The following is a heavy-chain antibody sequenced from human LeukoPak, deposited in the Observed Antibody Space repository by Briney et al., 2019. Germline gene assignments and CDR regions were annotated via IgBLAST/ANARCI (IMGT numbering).Heavy chain of an antibody. CDR3: ARVVIYYDSSGYYYVRPRYFGY. Sequence: ASVKVSCKASGYTFTSYGISWVRQAPGQGLEWMGWISAYNGNTNYAQKLQGRVTMTTDTSTSTAYMELRSLRSDDTAVYYCARVVIYYDSSGYYYVRPRYFGYWGQGTLVTVSS. V-gene: IGHV1-18*01. CDR2: ISAYNGNT. D-gene: IGHD3-22*01. CDR1: GYTFTSYG. J-gene: IGHJ4*02.